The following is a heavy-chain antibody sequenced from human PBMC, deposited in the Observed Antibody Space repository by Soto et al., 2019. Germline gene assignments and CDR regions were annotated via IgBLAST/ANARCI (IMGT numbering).Heavy chain of an antibody. CDR1: GYSFTSYW. V-gene: IGHV5-51*01. D-gene: IGHD6-19*01. CDR2: IYPGDSDT. CDR3: ARTDSSGWYLRVSPYFWFDP. Sequence: GESLKISCKGSGYSFTSYWIGWVRQMPGKGLECMGIIYPGDSDTRYSPSFQGQVTISADKSISTAYLQWSSLKASDTAMYYCARTDSSGWYLRVSPYFWFDPWGQGTLVTVSS. J-gene: IGHJ5*02.